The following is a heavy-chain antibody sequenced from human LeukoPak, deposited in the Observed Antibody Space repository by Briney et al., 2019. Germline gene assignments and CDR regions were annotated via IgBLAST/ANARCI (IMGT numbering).Heavy chain of an antibody. CDR1: GFTFSSYA. CDR2: ISGSGVST. D-gene: IGHD4-17*01. J-gene: IGHJ3*02. CDR3: AKVKFGGDGAFDI. Sequence: GGSLRLSRAASGFTFSSYAMIWVRQAPGKGLEWVSAISGSGVSTYYADSVKGRFTISRDNSKNTLYLQMNSLRAEDTAVYYCAKVKFGGDGAFDIWGQGTMVTVSS. V-gene: IGHV3-23*01.